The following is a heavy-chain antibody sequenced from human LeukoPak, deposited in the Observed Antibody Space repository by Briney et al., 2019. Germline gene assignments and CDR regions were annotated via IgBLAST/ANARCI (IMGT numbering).Heavy chain of an antibody. CDR1: GGSISSYY. D-gene: IGHD3-22*01. CDR3: ARDGYYYDSSGYRN. CDR2: IYYSGST. Sequence: PSETLSLTCTVSGGSISSYYWSWIRQPPGKGLEWIGYIYYSGSTNYNPSLKSRVTISVDTSKNQLSLKLSSVTAADTAVYYCARDGYYYDSSGYRNWGQGTLVTVSS. J-gene: IGHJ4*02. V-gene: IGHV4-59*01.